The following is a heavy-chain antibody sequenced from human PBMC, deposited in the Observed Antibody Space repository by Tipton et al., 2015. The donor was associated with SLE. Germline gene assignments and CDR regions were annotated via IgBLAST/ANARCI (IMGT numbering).Heavy chain of an antibody. CDR2: INPNSGGT. J-gene: IGHJ5*01. D-gene: IGHD6-19*01. V-gene: IGHV1-2*02. CDR3: ARGVGSGWFDS. Sequence: QSGAEVKKPGASVKVSCKASGYTFTGSYIHWVRQAPGQGLEWMGWINPNSGGTNYAQKFQGRVTMTRDTSISTAYLQWSSLKASDTAIYYCARGVGSGWFDSWGQGTPVTVSS. CDR1: GYTFTGSY.